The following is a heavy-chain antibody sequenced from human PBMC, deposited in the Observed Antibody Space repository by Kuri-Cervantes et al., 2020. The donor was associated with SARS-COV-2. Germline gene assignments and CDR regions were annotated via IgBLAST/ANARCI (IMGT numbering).Heavy chain of an antibody. J-gene: IGHJ4*02. D-gene: IGHD1-26*01. V-gene: IGHV3-23*01. Sequence: GESLKISCAASGIIFSSYAMCWVRQAAGKGLEWVSAIRGSGGSTYYADSVKGRFTISRDNSRNTLYLQMNSLRAEDTAVYYCASELLLRFDYWGQGTLVTVSS. CDR3: ASELLLRFDY. CDR1: GIIFSSYA. CDR2: IRGSGGST.